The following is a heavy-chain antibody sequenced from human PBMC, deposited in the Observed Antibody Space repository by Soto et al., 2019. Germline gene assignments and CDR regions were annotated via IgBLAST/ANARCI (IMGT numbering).Heavy chain of an antibody. Sequence: QVQLVQSGAEVKKPGASVKVSCKASGYTFTSYYMHWVRQAPGQGLEWMGIINPSGGSTSYAQKFQGRVTMTRDTSTRSVYMELSSLRSEDTAVYCCARDREERVSGITICGVVIIGNYYYMDIWGKGTTVTVSS. J-gene: IGHJ6*03. D-gene: IGHD3-3*01. CDR1: GYTFTSYY. V-gene: IGHV1-46*03. CDR2: INPSGGST. CDR3: ARDREERVSGITICGVVIIGNYYYMDI.